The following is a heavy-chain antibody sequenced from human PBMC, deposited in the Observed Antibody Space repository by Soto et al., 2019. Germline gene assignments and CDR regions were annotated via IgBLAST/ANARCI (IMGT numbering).Heavy chain of an antibody. Sequence: HEQLVESGGGVVHPGTSLRLSCEVSGLSCKTSGMHWVRQVPGRGLEWGAVISYDGATKFYGDNLKGRFTVSRDNSKNTLFLNITSRRAEEPAVYYCANKDRVTNKLYYGMDVWGHGTTVTVSS. CDR1: GLSCKTSG. CDR3: ANKDRVTNKLYYGMDV. J-gene: IGHJ6*02. CDR2: ISYDGATK. V-gene: IGHV3-30*18. D-gene: IGHD3-10*01.